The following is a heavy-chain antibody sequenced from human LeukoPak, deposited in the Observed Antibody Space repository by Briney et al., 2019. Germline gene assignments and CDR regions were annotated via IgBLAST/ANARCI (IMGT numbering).Heavy chain of an antibody. V-gene: IGHV4-59*01. CDR3: AREDPQTTVPEGLDV. CDR1: GGSISNYY. CDR2: IYFSGAT. Sequence: SETLSLTCTVSGGSISNYYWSWIRQSPVKGLEWIGYIYFSGATNYNPSLKSRVTIPVDTSKNQFSLKLSSVTAADTAVYYCAREDPQTTVPEGLDVWGQGTTVTVSS. D-gene: IGHD4-17*01. J-gene: IGHJ6*02.